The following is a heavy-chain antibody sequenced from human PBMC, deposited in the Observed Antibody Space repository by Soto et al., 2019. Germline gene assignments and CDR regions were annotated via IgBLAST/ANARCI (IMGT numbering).Heavy chain of an antibody. CDR1: GATLNSGNYY. CDR3: ARLRIATNNYKWFDP. CDR2: IYVTGAV. Sequence: QSLTCSVSGATLNSGNYYWSWIRQVPGKGLEWIGHIYVTGAVDYNPSLRDRITISQDTSERQFSLNLRLVTAADTAVYYCARLRIATNNYKWFDPWGQGTLVTVSS. V-gene: IGHV4-31*03. D-gene: IGHD2-21*01. J-gene: IGHJ5*02.